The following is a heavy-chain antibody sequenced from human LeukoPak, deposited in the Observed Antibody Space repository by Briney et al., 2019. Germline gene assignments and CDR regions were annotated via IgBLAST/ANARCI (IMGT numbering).Heavy chain of an antibody. CDR3: ARDLGRNCSGGSCYTIDY. CDR2: IYTSGST. V-gene: IGHV4-4*07. D-gene: IGHD2-15*01. J-gene: IGHJ4*02. Sequence: SETLSLTCTVSGGSISSYYWSWIRQPAGKGLEWIGRIYTSGSTNYNPSLKSRVTMSVDTSKNQFSLKLSSVTAADTAVYYCARDLGRNCSGGSCYTIDYWGQGTLVTVSS. CDR1: GGSISSYY.